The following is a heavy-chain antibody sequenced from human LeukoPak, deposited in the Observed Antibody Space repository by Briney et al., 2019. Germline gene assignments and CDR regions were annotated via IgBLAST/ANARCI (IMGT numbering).Heavy chain of an antibody. CDR2: ISYDGSNK. CDR3: AKASLRYFDWFSDY. D-gene: IGHD3-9*01. V-gene: IGHV3-30*18. CDR1: GFTFSSYG. Sequence: GGSLRLSCAASGFTFSSYGMHLVRQAPGKGLEWVAVISYDGSNKYYADSVKGRFTISRDNSRNTLHLQMNSLRAEDTAVYSCAKASLRYFDWFSDYWGQGTLVTVSS. J-gene: IGHJ4*02.